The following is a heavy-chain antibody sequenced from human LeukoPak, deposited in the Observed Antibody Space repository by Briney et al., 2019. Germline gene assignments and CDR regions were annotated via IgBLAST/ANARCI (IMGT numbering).Heavy chain of an antibody. J-gene: IGHJ1*01. CDR3: ARGGGRHCSGGSCHSAVRIYFQH. CDR1: GYTFTGYY. V-gene: IGHV1-2*02. CDR2: INPNSGGT. Sequence: ASVKVSCKASGYTFTGYYMHWVRQAPGQGLEWMGWINPNSGGTNYAQKFQGRVTMTRDTSISTAYMELSRLRSDDTAVYYCARGGGRHCSGGSCHSAVRIYFQHWGQGTLVTVSS. D-gene: IGHD2-15*01.